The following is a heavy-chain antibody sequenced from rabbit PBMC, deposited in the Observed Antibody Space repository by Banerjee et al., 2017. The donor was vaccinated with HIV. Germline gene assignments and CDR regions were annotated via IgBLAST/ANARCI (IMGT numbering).Heavy chain of an antibody. V-gene: IGHV1S43*01. Sequence: QEQLKETGGGLVTPGGSLKLSCKASGFTISNNYWMNWVRQAPGKGLEWIAYINTGNGYTSYGSWVNGRFSISRSTSLNTVTLQLNSLTAADTATYFCARDTSSSFSSYGMDLWGPGTLVTVS. CDR1: GFTISNNYW. D-gene: IGHD1-1*01. J-gene: IGHJ6*01. CDR2: INTGNGYT. CDR3: ARDTSSSFSSYGMDL.